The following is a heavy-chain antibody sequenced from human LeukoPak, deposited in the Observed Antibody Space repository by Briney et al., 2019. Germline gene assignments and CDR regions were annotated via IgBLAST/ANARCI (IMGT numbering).Heavy chain of an antibody. CDR1: GYTFTGYY. CDR2: INPNSGGT. CDR3: ATDPLIVVVPAAMGGAQDY. V-gene: IGHV1-2*02. D-gene: IGHD2-2*01. J-gene: IGHJ4*02. Sequence: ASVKVSCKASGYTFTGYYMHWVRQAPGQGLEWMGWINPNSGGTNYAQKFQGRLTMTRDTSISTAYMELSRLRSDHTAVYYCATDPLIVVVPAAMGGAQDYWGQGTLVTVSS.